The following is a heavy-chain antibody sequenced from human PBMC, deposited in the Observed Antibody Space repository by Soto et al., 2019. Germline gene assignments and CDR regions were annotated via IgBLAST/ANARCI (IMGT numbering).Heavy chain of an antibody. J-gene: IGHJ4*02. CDR3: AKRRGAGGHLDY. Sequence: DVQLLESGGGLVQPEGSLRLSCAASGFTFSSYAMGWVRQGPGKGLEWVAVVSIGGSTHYADSVRGRFTISRDNSKNTLSLQMDSLTADDTAVYFCAKRRGAGGHLDYWGQGALVTVSS. D-gene: IGHD2-15*01. V-gene: IGHV3-23*01. CDR2: VSIGGST. CDR1: GFTFSSYA.